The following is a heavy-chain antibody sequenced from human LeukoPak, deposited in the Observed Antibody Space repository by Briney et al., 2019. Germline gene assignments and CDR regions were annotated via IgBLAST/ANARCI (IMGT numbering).Heavy chain of an antibody. CDR1: GFIISDYA. CDR2: ISANGGST. J-gene: IGHJ4*02. D-gene: IGHD6-13*01. CDR3: VKDLYKGDSASWCFFHY. V-gene: IGHV3-64D*06. Sequence: PGGSLRLSCSASGFIISDYAMHWVRQAPGKGLEYVSGISANGGSTYHADSVKGRFTISRDTSKNTLYLQMSSLRAEDTAMYYCVKDLYKGDSASWCFFHYWGQGTLVTFSS.